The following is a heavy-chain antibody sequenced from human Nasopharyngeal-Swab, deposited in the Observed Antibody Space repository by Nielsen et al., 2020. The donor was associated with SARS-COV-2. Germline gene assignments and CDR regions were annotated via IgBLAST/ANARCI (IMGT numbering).Heavy chain of an antibody. CDR3: ARGWYDFWSGYFSNGMDV. Sequence: SEPLSPTCAAYGGSFSGYSWSWIPQPPGKGLDWIGEINHSGSTNYNPSLKSRVTISVDTSKNQFSLKLSSVTAADTAVYYCARGWYDFWSGYFSNGMDVWGQGTTVTVSS. CDR1: GGSFSGYS. J-gene: IGHJ6*02. V-gene: IGHV4-34*01. CDR2: INHSGST. D-gene: IGHD3-3*01.